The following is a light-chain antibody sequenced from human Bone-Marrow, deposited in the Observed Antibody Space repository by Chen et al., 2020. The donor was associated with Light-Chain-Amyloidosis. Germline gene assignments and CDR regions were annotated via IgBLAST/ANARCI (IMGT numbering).Light chain of an antibody. CDR2: YDA. J-gene: IGLJ3*02. CDR1: SSNIEDNA. CDR3: AIYDNSLNGWV. V-gene: IGLV1-36*01. Sequence: QSVLTQPPSVSEAPGQRVTISCSGSSSNIEDNAVTWYQHLPGKAPKLLIYYDAMKPSGVSDRFSGSKSGTSASLAIRGLQPEDEADYFCAIYDNSLNGWVFGGGTKVTVL.